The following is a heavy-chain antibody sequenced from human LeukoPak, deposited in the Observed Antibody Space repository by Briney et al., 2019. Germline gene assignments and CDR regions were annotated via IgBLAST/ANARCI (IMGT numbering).Heavy chain of an antibody. V-gene: IGHV3-74*01. CDR3: ARIAVALYANNWFDP. CDR2: INSDGSST. CDR1: GFTFSSYW. Sequence: PGGSLRLSCAASGFTFSSYWMHWVRQAPGKGLVWVSRINSDGSSTTYADSVKGRFTISRANAKNTLYLQMNSLRAEDTAVYYCARIAVALYANNWFDPWGQGTLVTVSS. D-gene: IGHD6-19*01. J-gene: IGHJ5*02.